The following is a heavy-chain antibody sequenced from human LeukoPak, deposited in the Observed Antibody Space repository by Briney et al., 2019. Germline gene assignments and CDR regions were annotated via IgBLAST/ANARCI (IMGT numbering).Heavy chain of an antibody. V-gene: IGHV1-2*02. CDR3: ARDLVAGTGNWFDP. D-gene: IGHD6-19*01. Sequence: GASVKVSCKASGYTFTNYDINWVRQATGQGLEWMGWINPNSGGTNYAQKFQGRVTMTRDTSISTAYMELSRLRSDDTAVYYCARDLVAGTGNWFDPWGQGTLVTVSS. CDR2: INPNSGGT. J-gene: IGHJ5*02. CDR1: GYTFTNYD.